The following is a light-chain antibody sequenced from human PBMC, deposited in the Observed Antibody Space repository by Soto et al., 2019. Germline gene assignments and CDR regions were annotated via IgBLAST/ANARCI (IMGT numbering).Light chain of an antibody. CDR2: GAS. Sequence: EIVLTQSPGTLSLSPGERATLSCRASQSVSNNYFAWYQQKPGQAPRLLIYGASNRATGIPDRFSGSRSGTEFTPTVSRLEPEDFAVYFCQQYGSSVYTFGQGTKLEIK. J-gene: IGKJ2*01. CDR1: QSVSNNY. CDR3: QQYGSSVYT. V-gene: IGKV3-20*01.